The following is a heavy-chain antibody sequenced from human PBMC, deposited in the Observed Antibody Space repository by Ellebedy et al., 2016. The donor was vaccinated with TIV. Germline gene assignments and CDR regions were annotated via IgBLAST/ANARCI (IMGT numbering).Heavy chain of an antibody. CDR2: IIPIFGTA. D-gene: IGHD1-26*01. CDR3: ARQSGSLNWFDP. Sequence: AASVKVSCKASGGTFSSYPISWARQAPGQGLEWMGGIIPIFGTADYAQKFQGRVTITADESTSTAYMDLSSLRSEDTAVYYCARQSGSLNWFDPWGQGTLVTVSS. CDR1: GGTFSSYP. V-gene: IGHV1-69*13. J-gene: IGHJ5*02.